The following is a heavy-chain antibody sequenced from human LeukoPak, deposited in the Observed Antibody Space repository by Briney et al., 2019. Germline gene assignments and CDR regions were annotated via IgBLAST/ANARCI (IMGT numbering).Heavy chain of an antibody. V-gene: IGHV3-53*01. CDR1: GFTFDDYV. J-gene: IGHJ5*02. CDR2: IYSDDAT. CDR3: VRERFNNDYEA. Sequence: GGSLRLSCTGSGFTFDDYVMSWVRQAPGEGLEWISTIYSDDATNYGDSVKGRFTISRDNSRNTLDLQMNSLRVEDTAVYYCVRERFNNDYEAWGQGILVTVSS. D-gene: IGHD3-22*01.